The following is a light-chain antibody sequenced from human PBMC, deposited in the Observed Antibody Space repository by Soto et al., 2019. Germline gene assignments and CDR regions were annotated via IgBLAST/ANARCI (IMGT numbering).Light chain of an antibody. CDR1: NSNIGTNT. V-gene: IGLV1-44*01. J-gene: IGLJ1*01. Sequence: QSLLTQPPSASATPGQRVTISCSGSNSNIGTNTLNWYQQLPGTAPRLLIYTNNQRPSGVPQRFSGSKTGTSGSLAIGGLQVEDWADYYCAAWDDSLGAYVFGTGTKVTVL. CDR3: AAWDDSLGAYV. CDR2: TNN.